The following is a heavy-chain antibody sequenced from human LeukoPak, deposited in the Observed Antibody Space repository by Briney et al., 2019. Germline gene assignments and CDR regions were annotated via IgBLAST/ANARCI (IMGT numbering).Heavy chain of an antibody. D-gene: IGHD3-22*01. CDR1: GFTFSSYA. Sequence: PGGSLRLSCAASGFTFSSYAMHWVRQAPGKGLEWVAVISYDGSNKYYADSVKGRFTTSRDNSKNTLYLQMNSLRAEDTAVYYCARDHHYYDSTGGWFDPWGQGTLVTVSS. CDR3: ARDHHYYDSTGGWFDP. CDR2: ISYDGSNK. J-gene: IGHJ5*02. V-gene: IGHV3-30*04.